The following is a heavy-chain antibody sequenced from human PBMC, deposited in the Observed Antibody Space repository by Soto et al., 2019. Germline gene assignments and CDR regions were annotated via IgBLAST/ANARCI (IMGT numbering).Heavy chain of an antibody. CDR2: IYYSGST. Sequence: SETLSLTCTVSGGSISSINYYWGWIRQPPGKGLEWIGSIYYSGSTYYNPSLKSRVTISVDTSKNQFSLKLSSVTAADTAVYYCATQEVGGSYVYTFDPWGQGTLVTVSS. CDR3: ATQEVGGSYVYTFDP. V-gene: IGHV4-39*01. J-gene: IGHJ5*02. CDR1: GGSISSINYY. D-gene: IGHD1-26*01.